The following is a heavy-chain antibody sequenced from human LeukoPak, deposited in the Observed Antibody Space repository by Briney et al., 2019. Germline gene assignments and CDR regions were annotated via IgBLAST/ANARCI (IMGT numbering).Heavy chain of an antibody. CDR2: IYPGDSDT. V-gene: IGHV5-51*01. D-gene: IGHD6-6*01. Sequence: GESLKISCKGSGYSFTSCWIGWVRQMPGKGLEWKGIIYPGDSDTRYSPSFQGQVTISADKSISTAYLQWSSLKASDTAMYYCARHGYSSSSGDAFDIWGQGTMVTVSS. J-gene: IGHJ3*02. CDR1: GYSFTSCW. CDR3: ARHGYSSSSGDAFDI.